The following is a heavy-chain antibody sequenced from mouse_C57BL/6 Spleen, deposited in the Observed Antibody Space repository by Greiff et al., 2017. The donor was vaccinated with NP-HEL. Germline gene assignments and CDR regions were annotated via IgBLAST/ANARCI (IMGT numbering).Heavy chain of an antibody. CDR2: ISSGGSYT. CDR1: GFTFSSYG. CDR3: ARADRDEVSWFAY. Sequence: EVMLVESGGDLVKPGGSLKLSCAASGFTFSSYGMSWVRQTPDKRLEWVATISSGGSYTYYPDSVKGRFTISRDNAKNTLYLQMSSLKSEDTAMYYCARADRDEVSWFAYWGQGTLVTVSA. V-gene: IGHV5-6*01. J-gene: IGHJ3*01.